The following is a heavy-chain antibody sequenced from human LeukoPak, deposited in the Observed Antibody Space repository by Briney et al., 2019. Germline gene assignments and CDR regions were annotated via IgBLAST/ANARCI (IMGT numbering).Heavy chain of an antibody. V-gene: IGHV3-21*01. J-gene: IGHJ4*02. CDR1: GFTFSNYS. D-gene: IGHD3-22*01. Sequence: PGGSLRLSCAASGFTFSNYSMNWARQAPGKGLEWVSSISSRSSYIYYADSVKGRFTISRDNSKNTLYLQMNSLRAEDTAVYYCARDTPSDAANYYDSSGYLFDYWGQGTLVTVSS. CDR2: ISSRSSYI. CDR3: ARDTPSDAANYYDSSGYLFDY.